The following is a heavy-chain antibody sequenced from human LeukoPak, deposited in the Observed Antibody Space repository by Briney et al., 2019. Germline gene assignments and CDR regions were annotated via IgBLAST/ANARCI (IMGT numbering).Heavy chain of an antibody. CDR1: GFTFSRHS. V-gene: IGHV3-21*01. J-gene: IGHJ3*02. Sequence: GGSLRLSCAASGFTFSRHSMNWVRQAPGRGLEWVSSIGGSSTSIYYADSVKGRFTISRDNARNSLYLQMNSLRAEDTAVYYCARETEEAFDIWGQGTLVTVSS. CDR2: IGGSSTSI. CDR3: ARETEEAFDI.